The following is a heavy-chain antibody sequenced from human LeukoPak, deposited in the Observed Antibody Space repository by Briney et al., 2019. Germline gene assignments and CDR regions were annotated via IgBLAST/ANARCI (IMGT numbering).Heavy chain of an antibody. CDR1: GMNFRSYG. D-gene: IGHD3-10*01. J-gene: IGHJ4*02. Sequence: GGSLRLSCAASGMNFRSYGMDWVRQAPGKGLEWVAFVRYDSSIKYYADSVKGRFTISRDNAKTTLYLQLNRLRAEDTGVYYCAKVGGWPWDYWGQGTLVTVSS. CDR2: VRYDSSIK. V-gene: IGHV3-30*02. CDR3: AKVGGWPWDY.